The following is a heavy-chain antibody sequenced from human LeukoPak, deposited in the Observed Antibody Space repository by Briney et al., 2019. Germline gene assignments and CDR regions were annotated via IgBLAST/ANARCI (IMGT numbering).Heavy chain of an antibody. J-gene: IGHJ4*02. CDR3: ARSPNRFYGSGSFYFDY. D-gene: IGHD3-10*01. V-gene: IGHV4-39*07. CDR1: GGSISSSSYY. Sequence: SETLSLTCTVSGGSISSSSYYWGWIRQPPGKGLEWIGRIYTSGSTSYNPSLKSRVTISVDTSKNQFSLKLSSVTAADTAVYYCARSPNRFYGSGSFYFDYWGQGTLVTVSS. CDR2: IYTSGST.